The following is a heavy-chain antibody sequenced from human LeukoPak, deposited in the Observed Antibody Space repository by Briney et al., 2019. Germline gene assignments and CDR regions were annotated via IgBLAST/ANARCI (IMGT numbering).Heavy chain of an antibody. CDR3: ARGPPVYSSGWYSATYYFDY. V-gene: IGHV4-34*01. D-gene: IGHD6-19*01. Sequence: PSETLSLTCAVYGGSFSGYYWSWIRQPPGKGLEWIGEINHSGSTNYNPSLKSRVTISVDTSKNQFSLKLSSVTAADTAVYYCARGPPVYSSGWYSATYYFDYWGQGTLVTVSS. J-gene: IGHJ4*02. CDR1: GGSFSGYY. CDR2: INHSGST.